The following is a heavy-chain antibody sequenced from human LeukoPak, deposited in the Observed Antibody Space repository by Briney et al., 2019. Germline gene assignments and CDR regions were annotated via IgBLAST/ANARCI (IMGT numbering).Heavy chain of an antibody. D-gene: IGHD5-24*01. V-gene: IGHV4-34*01. CDR3: ARASTHVEMATSNYFDY. CDR2: INHSGST. Sequence: PSETLSLTCAVYGGSFSGYYWSWIRQPPGKGLEWIGEINHSGSTNYNPSLKSRVTISVDTSKNQFSLKLSSVTAADTAVYYCARASTHVEMATSNYFDYWGQGTLVTFSS. CDR1: GGSFSGYY. J-gene: IGHJ4*02.